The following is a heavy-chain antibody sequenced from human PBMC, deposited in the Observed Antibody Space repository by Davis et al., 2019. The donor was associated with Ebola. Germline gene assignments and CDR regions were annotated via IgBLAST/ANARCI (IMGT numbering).Heavy chain of an antibody. V-gene: IGHV6-1*01. D-gene: IGHD3-9*01. Sequence: SQTPSLTRAISGDSLSSNSAAWNWIRQSPSRGLEWLGRTYYRSKWYNDYAVSVKSRITINPDTSKNQFSLQLNSVTPEDTAVYYCARQVMLLRYFDWLVDPWGQGTLVTVSS. CDR3: ARQVMLLRYFDWLVDP. CDR2: TYYRSKWYN. CDR1: GDSLSSNSAA. J-gene: IGHJ5*02.